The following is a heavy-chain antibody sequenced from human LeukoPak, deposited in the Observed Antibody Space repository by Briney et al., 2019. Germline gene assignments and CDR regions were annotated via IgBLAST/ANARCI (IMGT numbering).Heavy chain of an antibody. V-gene: IGHV2-70*11. J-gene: IGHJ4*02. CDR3: ARMNIQSFSYFDY. D-gene: IGHD2/OR15-2a*01. CDR1: GFSLSTSGMC. Sequence: SGPTLVNPTQTLTLTCTFSGFSLSTSGMCVSWIRQPPGKAPEWLSRIDWDDRKYYRTSLTTRLTISKDTSENQVVLTMTNMDPVDTATYYCARMNIQSFSYFDYWGRGTLVTVSS. CDR2: IDWDDRK.